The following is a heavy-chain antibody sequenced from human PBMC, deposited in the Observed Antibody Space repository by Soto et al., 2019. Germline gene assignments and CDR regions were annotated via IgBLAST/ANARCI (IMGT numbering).Heavy chain of an antibody. CDR3: ATDLLSGLPAAMLGKKMVDY. Sequence: QVQLVQSGAEVKKPGASVKVSCKVSGYTLTELSMHWVRQAPGKGLEWMGGFDPEDGETIYAQKFQGRVTMTEDTSTDTAYMELSSLRSEDTAVYYCATDLLSGLPAAMLGKKMVDYCGQGTLVTVSS. CDR2: FDPEDGET. V-gene: IGHV1-24*01. CDR1: GYTLTELS. D-gene: IGHD2-2*01. J-gene: IGHJ4*02.